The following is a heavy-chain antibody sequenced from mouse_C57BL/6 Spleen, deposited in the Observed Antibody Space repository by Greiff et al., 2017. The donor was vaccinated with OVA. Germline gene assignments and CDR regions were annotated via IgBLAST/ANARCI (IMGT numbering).Heavy chain of an antibody. CDR2: IYPGSGNT. V-gene: IGHV1-76*01. J-gene: IGHJ3*01. D-gene: IGHD3-2*02. CDR3: ARPDHSSGYGFAY. CDR1: GYTFTDYY. Sequence: VQLQQSGAELVRPGASVKLSCKASGYTFTDYYINWVKQRPGQGLEWIARIYPGSGNTYYNEKFKGKATLTAEKSSSTAYMQLSSLTSEDSAVYFCARPDHSSGYGFAYWGQGTLVTVSA.